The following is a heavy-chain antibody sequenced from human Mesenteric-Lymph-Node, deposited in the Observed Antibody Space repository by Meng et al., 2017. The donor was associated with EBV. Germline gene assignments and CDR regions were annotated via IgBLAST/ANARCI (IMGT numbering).Heavy chain of an antibody. D-gene: IGHD3-16*01. J-gene: IGHJ5*02. CDR3: AREGEEGNWFDP. CDR1: GYSFTTYG. CDR2: ISPYSGKT. V-gene: IGHV1-18*01. Sequence: QVKLQQSGPEVKKPGASVKVSCKTSGYSFTTYGISWVRQAPGQGLEWMGWISPYSGKTEYAQKFQGRVIMTRDTSTSTVYMELRSLTSDDTAMYYCAREGEEGNWFDPWGQGTLVTVSS.